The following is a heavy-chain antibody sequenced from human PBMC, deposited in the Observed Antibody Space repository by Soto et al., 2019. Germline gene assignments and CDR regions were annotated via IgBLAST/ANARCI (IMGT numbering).Heavy chain of an antibody. V-gene: IGHV1-69*01. Sequence: QVQLVQSGPEVKKPGTSVKVSCKASGGTFSTQAINWVRQAPGQGLEWMGGIIPSFGSRNYAHKFRGRLTITADESTTTAYMELSSLRSEDTAVYYCAREGRIVGATTHFDYWGQGTLVTVSS. J-gene: IGHJ4*02. CDR3: AREGRIVGATTHFDY. D-gene: IGHD1-26*01. CDR1: GGTFSTQA. CDR2: IIPSFGSR.